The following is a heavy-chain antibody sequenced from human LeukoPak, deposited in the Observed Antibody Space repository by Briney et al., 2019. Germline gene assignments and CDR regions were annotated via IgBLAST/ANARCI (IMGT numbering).Heavy chain of an antibody. CDR1: GFTFSSYA. CDR3: AKEGVEETYYDFWSGYHFDY. V-gene: IGHV3-23*01. Sequence: PGGSLRLSCAASGFTFSSYAMSWVRQAPGKGLEWVSAISGSGGSTYYADSVKGRFTISRDNSKNTLYLQMNSLRAEDTAVYYCAKEGVEETYYDFWSGYHFDYWGQGTLVTVSS. CDR2: ISGSGGST. D-gene: IGHD3-3*01. J-gene: IGHJ4*02.